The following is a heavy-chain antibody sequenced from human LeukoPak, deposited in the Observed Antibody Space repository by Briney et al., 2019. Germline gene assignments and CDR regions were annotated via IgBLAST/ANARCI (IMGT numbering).Heavy chain of an antibody. CDR2: IWYDGSNK. Sequence: GGSLRLSCAASGFTFSSYAMHWVRQAPGKGLEWVAVIWYDGSNKYYADSVKGRFTISRDNSKNTLYLQMNSLRAEDTAVYYCARDISGTGGFDPRGQGTLVTVSS. J-gene: IGHJ5*02. D-gene: IGHD1-20*01. CDR3: ARDISGTGGFDP. V-gene: IGHV3-33*08. CDR1: GFTFSSYA.